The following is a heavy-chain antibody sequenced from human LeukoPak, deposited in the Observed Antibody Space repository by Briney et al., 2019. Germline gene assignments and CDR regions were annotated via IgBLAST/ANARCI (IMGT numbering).Heavy chain of an antibody. CDR1: GYTFTGYY. V-gene: IGHV1-2*04. Sequence: ASVTVSCKASGYTFTGYYMHWVRQAPGQGLEWMGWINPNSGGTNYAQKFQGWVTMTRDTSISTAYMELSRLRSDDTAVYYCARDRGYWPHFWAFDIWGQGTMVTVSS. CDR2: INPNSGGT. CDR3: ARDRGYWPHFWAFDI. J-gene: IGHJ3*02. D-gene: IGHD2-8*02.